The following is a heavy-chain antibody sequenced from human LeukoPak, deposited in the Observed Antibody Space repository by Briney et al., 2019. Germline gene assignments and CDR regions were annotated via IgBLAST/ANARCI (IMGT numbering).Heavy chain of an antibody. D-gene: IGHD3/OR15-3a*01. J-gene: IGHJ4*02. V-gene: IGHV3-48*03. CDR1: GFTFSSYE. CDR2: ISSSGITM. CDR3: ARGGLVFHY. Sequence: GGSLRLSCAASGFTFSSYEMNWVRQAPGKGLEWVSYISSSGITMYYADSVKGRFTISRDNAKISLYLQMNSLRAEDTAVYYCARGGLVFHYWGQGTLVTVSS.